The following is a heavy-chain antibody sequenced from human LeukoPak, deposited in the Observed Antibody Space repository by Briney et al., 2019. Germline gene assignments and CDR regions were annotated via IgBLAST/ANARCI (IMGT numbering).Heavy chain of an antibody. D-gene: IGHD4-17*01. Sequence: ASVNDSCKASGGTFSSYAISWVRQAPGQGLEWMGGIIPIFGTANYAQKFQGRVTITADESTSTAYMELSSLRSEDTAVYYCARSDYGDYLPWGQGTLVTVSS. V-gene: IGHV1-69*13. J-gene: IGHJ4*02. CDR3: ARSDYGDYLP. CDR1: GGTFSSYA. CDR2: IIPIFGTA.